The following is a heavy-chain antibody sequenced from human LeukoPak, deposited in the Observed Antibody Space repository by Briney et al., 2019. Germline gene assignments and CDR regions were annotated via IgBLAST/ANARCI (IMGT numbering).Heavy chain of an antibody. D-gene: IGHD6-6*01. V-gene: IGHV4-34*01. CDR2: INHSGST. CDR1: GVSFGGYY. J-gene: IGHJ6*02. CDR3: ARDTSIAARQLYYGMDV. Sequence: SETLSLTCAVYGVSFGGYYWSWIRQPPGKGLEWIGEINHSGSTNYNPSLKSRVTISVDTSKNQFSLKLSSVTAADTAVYYCARDTSIAARQLYYGMDVWGQGTTVTVSS.